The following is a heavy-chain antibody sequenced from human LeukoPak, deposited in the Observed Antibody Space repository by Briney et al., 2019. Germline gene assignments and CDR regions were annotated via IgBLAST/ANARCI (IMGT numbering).Heavy chain of an antibody. V-gene: IGHV4-4*07. Sequence: PSETLSLTCSVSGGSIGTYYWSWIRQPAGKRLEWIGRVSTTGSTKYNPSFKSRVTMSLDTSKNQFSLNPNSVTAADTAVYYCAREGDSWGQGTLVTVSS. CDR2: VSTTGST. J-gene: IGHJ5*01. CDR1: GGSIGTYY. CDR3: AREGDS.